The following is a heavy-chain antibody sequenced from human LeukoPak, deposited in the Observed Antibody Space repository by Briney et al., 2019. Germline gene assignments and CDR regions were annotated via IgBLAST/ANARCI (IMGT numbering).Heavy chain of an antibody. Sequence: SEALSLTCALSTVSGSSGNWWSRVRQPPGKGLEWIGEVHKTGKTNYNPSLKTRVTISIDASKNQLSLELTSVTAADAAVYYCARELLGAPTPGAYWGQGTRVTVSS. J-gene: IGHJ4*02. V-gene: IGHV4-4*02. CDR2: VHKTGKT. D-gene: IGHD7-27*01. CDR1: TVSGSSGNW. CDR3: ARELLGAPTPGAY.